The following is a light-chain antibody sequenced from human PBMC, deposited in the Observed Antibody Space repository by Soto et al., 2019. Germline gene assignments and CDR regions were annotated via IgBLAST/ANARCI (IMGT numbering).Light chain of an antibody. Sequence: DIVMTQSPDSLAVSLGERATINCKSSQRLLYSSNNKNFLAWYQQKPGQAPRLLIYDASNRATGIPARFSGSGSGTDFTLTISRLEPEDFAVYYCQQYGSSPWTFGQGTKVDIK. CDR3: QQYGSSPWT. J-gene: IGKJ1*01. CDR1: QRLLYSSNNKNF. V-gene: IGKV4-1*01. CDR2: DAS.